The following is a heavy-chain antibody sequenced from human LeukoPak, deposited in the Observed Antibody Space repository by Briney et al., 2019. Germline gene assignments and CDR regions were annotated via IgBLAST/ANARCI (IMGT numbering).Heavy chain of an antibody. D-gene: IGHD5/OR15-5a*01. J-gene: IGHJ3*02. V-gene: IGHV3-21*01. CDR1: GFTFSSYS. CDR3: ARSTTVADDAFDI. Sequence: PGRSPRLSCAASGFTFSSYSMNWVRQAPGKGLEWVSSISSSSSYIYYADPVKGRFTISRDNAKNSLYLQMNSLRAEDTAVYYCARSTTVADDAFDIWGQGTMVTVSS. CDR2: ISSSSSYI.